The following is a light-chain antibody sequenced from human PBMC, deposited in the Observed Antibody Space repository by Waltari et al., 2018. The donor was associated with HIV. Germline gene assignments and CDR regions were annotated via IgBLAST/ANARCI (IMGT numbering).Light chain of an antibody. J-gene: IGLJ2*01. V-gene: IGLV2-11*01. CDR3: CSYAGSYRGV. Sequence: QSALTQPRSVSGSPGQSVTISCTGTSSDVGGYNHVSWYQQHPGKAPKLIIYDVSKRPSGVPDRFSGSKSGNTASLTISGLQAEDEADYYCCSYAGSYRGVFGGGTKLTVL. CDR1: SSDVGGYNH. CDR2: DVS.